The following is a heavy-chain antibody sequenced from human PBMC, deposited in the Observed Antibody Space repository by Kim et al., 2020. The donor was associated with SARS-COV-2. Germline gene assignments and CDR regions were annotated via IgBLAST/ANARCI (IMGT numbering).Heavy chain of an antibody. CDR1: GGSISSGGYY. Sequence: SETLSLTCTVSGGSISSGGYYWSWIRQHPGKGLEWIGYIYYSGSTYYNPSLKSRVTISVDTSKNQFSLKLSSVTAADTAVYYCARGGQRATRSFDYWGQGTLVTVSS. V-gene: IGHV4-31*03. J-gene: IGHJ4*02. CDR3: ARGGQRATRSFDY. CDR2: IYYSGST.